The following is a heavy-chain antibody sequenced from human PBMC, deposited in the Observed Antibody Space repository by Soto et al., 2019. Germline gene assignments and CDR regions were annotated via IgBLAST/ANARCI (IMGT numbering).Heavy chain of an antibody. Sequence: QVQLVQSGTEVKKPGASVKVCCKASGYTFRSYGISWVRQAPGQGPEWMGWISGYNGNTHYPQKFQGKVTMTTDTSTSTAYMELRSLRSDDTAVYYCAKADSNYAGRFSYYYMDVWGNGTLVTVSS. CDR3: AKADSNYAGRFSYYYMDV. J-gene: IGHJ6*03. V-gene: IGHV1-18*01. CDR2: ISGYNGNT. D-gene: IGHD4-4*01. CDR1: GYTFRSYG.